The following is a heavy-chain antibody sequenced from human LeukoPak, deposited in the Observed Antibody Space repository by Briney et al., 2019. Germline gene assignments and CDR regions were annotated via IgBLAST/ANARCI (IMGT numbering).Heavy chain of an antibody. D-gene: IGHD5-18*01. CDR3: ARNGYSYAHDAFDL. CDR1: GFTFRTYG. J-gene: IGHJ3*01. CDR2: IWYDGSNI. V-gene: IGHV3-33*01. Sequence: GGSLRLFCAASGFTFRTYGMYWARQARGKGLEWVAVIWYDGSNINYADSVKRRFTISRDNSKNTLYLQMNSLRAEDTAVYYCARNGYSYAHDAFDLWGQGTMVTVSS.